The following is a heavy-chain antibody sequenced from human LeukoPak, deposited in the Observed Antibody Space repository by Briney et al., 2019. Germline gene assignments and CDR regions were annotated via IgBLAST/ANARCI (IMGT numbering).Heavy chain of an antibody. J-gene: IGHJ4*02. CDR1: GFTVSSNY. CDR2: IYSGGST. CDR3: AKSLLGSYSSPFDY. Sequence: PGGSLRLSCAASGFTVSSNYMSWVRQAPGKGLEWVSVIYSGGSTYYADSVKGRFTISRDNSKNTLYLQMNSLRAEDTAVYYCAKSLLGSYSSPFDYWGQGTLVTVSS. V-gene: IGHV3-53*01. D-gene: IGHD1-26*01.